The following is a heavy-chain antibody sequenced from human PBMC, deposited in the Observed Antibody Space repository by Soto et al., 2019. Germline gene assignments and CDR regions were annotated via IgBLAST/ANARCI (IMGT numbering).Heavy chain of an antibody. CDR3: AIDRDSSSSGADYAFDI. V-gene: IGHV1-18*01. CDR1: GYTFTSYG. Sequence: QVQLVQSGAEVKKPGASVKVSCKASGYTFTSYGISWVRQAPGQGLEWMGWISAYNGNTNYAQKLQGRVTMTTDTSTSTAYIELRSLRSDDTAVYYCAIDRDSSSSGADYAFDIWGLGTMVTVSS. D-gene: IGHD6-6*01. CDR2: ISAYNGNT. J-gene: IGHJ3*02.